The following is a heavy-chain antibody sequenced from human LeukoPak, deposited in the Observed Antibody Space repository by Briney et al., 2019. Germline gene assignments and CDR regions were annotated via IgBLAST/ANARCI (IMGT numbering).Heavy chain of an antibody. J-gene: IGHJ4*02. CDR2: INHSGST. Sequence: SETLSLTCAVYGGSFSGYYWSWIRQPPGKGLEWIGEINHSGSTNYNPSLKSRVTISVDTSKNQFSLKLSSVTAADTAVYYCAREKVVVTAILFDYWGQGTLVTVSS. V-gene: IGHV4-34*01. D-gene: IGHD2-21*02. CDR3: AREKVVVTAILFDY. CDR1: GGSFSGYY.